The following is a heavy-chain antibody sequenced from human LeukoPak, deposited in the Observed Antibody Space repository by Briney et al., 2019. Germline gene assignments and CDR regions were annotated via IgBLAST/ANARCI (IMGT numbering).Heavy chain of an antibody. CDR1: GGSISSSSYS. CDR2: IYYSGST. D-gene: IGHD2-15*01. CDR3: ARGGRVVAATLVY. V-gene: IGHV4-39*01. J-gene: IGHJ4*02. Sequence: SETLSLTCTVSGGSISSSSYSWGWIRQPPGEGLEWIGSIYYSGSTYYNPSLKSRVTISVDTSKNQFSLKLSSVTAADTAVYCCARGGRVVAATLVYWGQGTLVTVSS.